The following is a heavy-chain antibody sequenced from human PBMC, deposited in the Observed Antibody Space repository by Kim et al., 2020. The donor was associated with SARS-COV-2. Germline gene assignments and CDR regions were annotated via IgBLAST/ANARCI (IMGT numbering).Heavy chain of an antibody. J-gene: IGHJ6*02. D-gene: IGHD4-17*01. Sequence: DSVKGRFTISRDNSKNTLYLQMNSLRAEDTAVYYCAKDRGQTVTYYGMDVWGQGTTVTVSS. V-gene: IGHV3-33*06. CDR3: AKDRGQTVTYYGMDV.